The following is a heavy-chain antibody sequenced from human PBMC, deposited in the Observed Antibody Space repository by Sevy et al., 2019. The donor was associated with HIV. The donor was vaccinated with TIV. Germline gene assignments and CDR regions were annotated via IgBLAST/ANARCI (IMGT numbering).Heavy chain of an antibody. CDR2: IYPDDSDT. D-gene: IGHD3-22*01. J-gene: IGHJ4*02. CDR3: ATSRSGYFDSSGYYIY. CDR1: GYSFTSHW. V-gene: IGHV5-51*01. Sequence: GESLKISCKGSGYSFTSHWIGWVRHMPGKGLEWMGIIYPDDSDTRYSPSFEGQVTFSAGKSISPDYPQWSSLKASDTAMYYCATSRSGYFDSSGYYIYWGQGTLVTVSS.